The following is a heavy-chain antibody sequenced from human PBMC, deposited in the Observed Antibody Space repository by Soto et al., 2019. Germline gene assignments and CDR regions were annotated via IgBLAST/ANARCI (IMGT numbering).Heavy chain of an antibody. J-gene: IGHJ6*02. V-gene: IGHV5-51*01. CDR3: ARHVGRGKILYYYYGMDV. D-gene: IGHD3-10*01. Sequence: PGESLKISCKGSGYSFTGYWIAWVRQMPGKGLEWMGIIYPGDSDTRYSPSFQGQVTISADKSIGTAYLQWSSLKASDTAMYYCARHVGRGKILYYYYGMDVWGQGTTVTV. CDR1: GYSFTGYW. CDR2: IYPGDSDT.